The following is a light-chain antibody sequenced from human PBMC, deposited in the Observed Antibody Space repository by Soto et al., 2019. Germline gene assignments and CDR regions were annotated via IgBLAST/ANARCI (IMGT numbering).Light chain of an antibody. CDR2: ATS. CDR1: QTPRTF. CDR3: QQPPYT. J-gene: IGKJ3*01. V-gene: IGKV1-39*01. Sequence: IQMTQSPSSLSACVGDRVTITCRASQTPRTFLNWYKQKPGKAPTLLIYATSTLQSGVPSRFSGRDSGEDFTLTINNLQPEDFATYYCQQPPYTFGPGTKVDIK.